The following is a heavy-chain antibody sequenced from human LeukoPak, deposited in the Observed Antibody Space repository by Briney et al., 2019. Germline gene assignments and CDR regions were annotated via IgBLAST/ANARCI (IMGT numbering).Heavy chain of an antibody. Sequence: GESLKISCRASGNSFSTNWIGWVRQMPGKGLEWMGVIYPGDSDTRYSPSFQGQVTISADKSISTAYLQWSSLKASDTAMYYCARPGATSYDILTGYTLDAFDIWGQGTMVTVSS. CDR3: ARPGATSYDILTGYTLDAFDI. J-gene: IGHJ3*02. CDR1: GNSFSTNW. D-gene: IGHD3-9*01. V-gene: IGHV5-51*01. CDR2: IYPGDSDT.